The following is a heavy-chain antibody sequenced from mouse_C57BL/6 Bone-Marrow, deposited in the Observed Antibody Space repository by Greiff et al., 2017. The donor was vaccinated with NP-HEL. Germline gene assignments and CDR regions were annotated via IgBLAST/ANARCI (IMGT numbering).Heavy chain of an antibody. V-gene: IGHV1-81*01. Sequence: QVQLKESGAELARPGASVKLSCKASGYTFTSYGISWVKQRTGQGLEWIGEIYPRSGNTYYNEKFKGKATLTADKSSSTAYMELRSLTSEDSAVYFCARSGGTWAYWGQGTLVTVSA. D-gene: IGHD3-1*01. CDR3: ARSGGTWAY. CDR1: GYTFTSYG. J-gene: IGHJ3*01. CDR2: IYPRSGNT.